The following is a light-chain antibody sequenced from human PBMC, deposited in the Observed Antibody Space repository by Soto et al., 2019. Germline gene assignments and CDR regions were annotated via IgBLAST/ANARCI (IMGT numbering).Light chain of an antibody. J-gene: IGKJ3*01. CDR1: QSVSSY. CDR2: DAS. V-gene: IGKV3-11*01. CDR3: QQRSTWPFT. Sequence: EIVLTQSPATLSLSPGERATLSCRASQSVSSYLAWYQQKPGQAPRLLIYDASNSATGIPARFSGSGSGTDFTLTISSLEPEDFAVYYCQQRSTWPFTFGPGTKVDIK.